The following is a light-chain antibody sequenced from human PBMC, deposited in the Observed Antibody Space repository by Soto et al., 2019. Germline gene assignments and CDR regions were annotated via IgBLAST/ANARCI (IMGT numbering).Light chain of an antibody. V-gene: IGKV1-39*01. CDR1: QSVSSD. J-gene: IGKJ5*01. Sequence: DIQMTHSPSTLSASVGDRFTITCLASQSVSSDLNWYQQKAGKAPKLLIYAASSLQSGVPSRFSGSGSGTHFILTISSLQPEDFATYYCQNIHSIPITCGQGKRLEI. CDR2: AAS. CDR3: QNIHSIPIT.